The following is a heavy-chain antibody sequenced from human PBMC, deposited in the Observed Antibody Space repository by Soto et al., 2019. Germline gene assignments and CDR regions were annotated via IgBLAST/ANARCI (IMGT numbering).Heavy chain of an antibody. Sequence: GGSLRLSCAASRVTCITYEMNWVRQAPGKGLEWVSYISTSGSTVYYADSVKGRFTISRDNTRNSLYLQMNSLRDEDTALYYCVRYCSTTLCNGVATRTFDYWGQGTLVTVSS. J-gene: IGHJ4*02. CDR3: VRYCSTTLCNGVATRTFDY. CDR2: ISTSGSTV. CDR1: RVTCITYE. D-gene: IGHD2-2*01. V-gene: IGHV3-48*03.